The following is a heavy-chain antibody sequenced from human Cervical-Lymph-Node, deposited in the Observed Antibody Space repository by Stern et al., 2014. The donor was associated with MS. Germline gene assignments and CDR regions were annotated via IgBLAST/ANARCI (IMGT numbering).Heavy chain of an antibody. V-gene: IGHV3-30*03. J-gene: IGHJ4*02. CDR3: ARDYEDTSMPFDH. Sequence: VQLVPSGGAVVQPGRSLRLSCAASGFTFSSYGMHWVRQAPGKGLEWVTVISYDGNHKYYAASVKGRFTISRDNSKNTLHLQMNSVTPDDTAIYYCARDYEDTSMPFDHWGQGTLVTVSS. D-gene: IGHD2-2*01. CDR2: ISYDGNHK. CDR1: GFTFSSYG.